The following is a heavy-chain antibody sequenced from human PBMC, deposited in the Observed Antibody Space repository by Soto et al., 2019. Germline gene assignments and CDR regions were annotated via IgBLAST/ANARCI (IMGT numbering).Heavy chain of an antibody. Sequence: LSLTCTVSGGSISSSSYYWGWIRQPPGKGLEWIGSIYYSGSTYYNPSLKSRVTISVDTSKNQFSLKLSSVTAADTAVYYCASGKDYYLWSGYYGTFYGMDFWGQGTTVTVSS. CDR1: GGSISSSSYY. J-gene: IGHJ6*02. CDR2: IYYSGST. V-gene: IGHV4-39*01. D-gene: IGHD3-3*01. CDR3: ASGKDYYLWSGYYGTFYGMDF.